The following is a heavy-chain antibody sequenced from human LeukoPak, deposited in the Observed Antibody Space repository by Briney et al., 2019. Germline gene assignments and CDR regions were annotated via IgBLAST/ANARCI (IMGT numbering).Heavy chain of an antibody. J-gene: IGHJ4*02. CDR2: ISWDGGST. V-gene: IGHV3-43D*03. D-gene: IGHD6-19*01. Sequence: GGSLRLSCAASGFTFDDYAMHWVRQAPGNSLEWVSLISWDGGSTYYADSMKGRFTISRDNSKNSLYLQMNSLRAEDTALYYCAKDTTHSSGWYGSFDYWGQGTLVTVSS. CDR3: AKDTTHSSGWYGSFDY. CDR1: GFTFDDYA.